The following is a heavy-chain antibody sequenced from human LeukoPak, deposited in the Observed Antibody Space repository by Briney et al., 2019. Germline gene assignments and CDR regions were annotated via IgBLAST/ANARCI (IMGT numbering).Heavy chain of an antibody. CDR1: GYTFTGYY. CDR3: ARGLNYYDSSGYYPPTYGMDV. CDR2: INPNSGGT. D-gene: IGHD3-22*01. V-gene: IGHV1-2*02. Sequence: GASVKVSCKASGYTFTGYYMHWVRQAPGQGLEWMGWINPNSGGTNYAQKFQGRVTMTRDTSITTAYMELSRLSSDDTAVYYCARGLNYYDSSGYYPPTYGMDVWGQGTTVTVSS. J-gene: IGHJ6*02.